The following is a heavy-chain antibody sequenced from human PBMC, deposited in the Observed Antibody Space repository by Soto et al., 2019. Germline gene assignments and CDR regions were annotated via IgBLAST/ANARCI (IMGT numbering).Heavy chain of an antibody. CDR3: VKVGGSSSWYRFYFDY. D-gene: IGHD6-13*01. V-gene: IGHV3-30*18. CDR1: GFTFSSYA. CDR2: ISYDGSTI. Sequence: GGSLRLSCAASGFTFSSYAMHWVRQAPGKGLEWVAVISYDGSTIYYADSVKGRFSISRDNSKNTLHLEMHNLRPEDTAVYYCVKVGGSSSWYRFYFDYWGQGTLVTVSS. J-gene: IGHJ4*02.